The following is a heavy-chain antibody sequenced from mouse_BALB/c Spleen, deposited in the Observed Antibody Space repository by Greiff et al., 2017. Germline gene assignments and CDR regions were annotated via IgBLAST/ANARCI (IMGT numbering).Heavy chain of an antibody. D-gene: IGHD1-2*01. V-gene: IGHV1-39*01. CDR3: ARSDYGYDAMDY. Sequence: EVQLQQTGPELVKPGASVKISCKASGYSFTDYIMLWVKQSHGKSLEWIGNINPYYGSTSYNLKFKGKATLTVDKSSSTAYMQLNSLTSEDSAVYYCARSDYGYDAMDYWGQGTSVTVSS. CDR2: INPYYGST. CDR1: GYSFTDYI. J-gene: IGHJ4*01.